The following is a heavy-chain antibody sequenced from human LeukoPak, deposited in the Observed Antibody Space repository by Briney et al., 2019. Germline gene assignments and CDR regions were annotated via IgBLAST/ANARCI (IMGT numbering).Heavy chain of an antibody. CDR1: GFTFSSYA. J-gene: IGHJ3*02. CDR3: ARRVGGDAFDI. V-gene: IGHV3-30-3*01. D-gene: IGHD3-10*01. CDR2: ISYDGSNK. Sequence: GRSPRLSCAASGFTFSSYAMHWVRQAPGKGLEWVAVISYDGSNKYYADSVKGRFTISRDNSKNTLYLQMNSLRAEDTAVYYCARRVGGDAFDIWGQGTMVTASS.